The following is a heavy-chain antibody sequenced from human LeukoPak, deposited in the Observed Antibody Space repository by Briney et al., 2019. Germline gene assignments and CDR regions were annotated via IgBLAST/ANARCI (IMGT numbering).Heavy chain of an antibody. CDR2: ISGSGGSI. V-gene: IGHV3-23*01. J-gene: IGHJ4*02. Sequence: PGGSLRLSCAASGFTFSSYAMSWVRQAPGKGLEWVSAISGSGGSIYYADSVKGRFTISRDNSKNTLYLQMNSLRAEDTAVYYCAKGAFEQWLVQVIPFDYWGQGTLVTVSS. CDR3: AKGAFEQWLVQVIPFDY. CDR1: GFTFSSYA. D-gene: IGHD6-19*01.